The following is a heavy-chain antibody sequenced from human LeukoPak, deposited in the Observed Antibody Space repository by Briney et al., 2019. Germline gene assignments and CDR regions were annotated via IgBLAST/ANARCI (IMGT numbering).Heavy chain of an antibody. CDR1: GGSFSGYY. D-gene: IGHD3-22*01. J-gene: IGHJ4*02. Sequence: SETLSLTCAVYGGSFSGYYWSWIRQPPGKGLEWIGEINHSGSTNYNPSLKSRVTISVDTSKNQFSLKLSSVTAADTAVYYRARAGSSAYLIDYWGQGTLVTVSS. CDR2: INHSGST. V-gene: IGHV4-34*01. CDR3: ARAGSSAYLIDY.